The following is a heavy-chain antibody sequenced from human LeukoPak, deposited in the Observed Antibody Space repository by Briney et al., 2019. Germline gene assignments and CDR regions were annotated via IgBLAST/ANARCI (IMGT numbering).Heavy chain of an antibody. V-gene: IGHV1-2*02. CDR3: ARDPVSAAIDLDY. CDR1: GYTFTGYY. J-gene: IGHJ4*02. Sequence: GASVKVSCKASGYTFTGYYMHWVRQAPGQGLEWMGWINPNSGGTKYAQKFQGRVTMTRDTSIGTVYMELSRLISDDTAVYYCARDPVSAAIDLDYWSQGTLVTVSS. D-gene: IGHD2-2*01. CDR2: INPNSGGT.